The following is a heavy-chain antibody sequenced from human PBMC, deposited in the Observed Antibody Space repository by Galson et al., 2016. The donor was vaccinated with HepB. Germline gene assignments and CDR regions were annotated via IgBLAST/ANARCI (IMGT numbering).Heavy chain of an antibody. V-gene: IGHV3-30-3*01. CDR2: ISYDGSNK. J-gene: IGHJ5*02. D-gene: IGHD4-17*01. CDR3: ARGPLTVNTYCCWFDP. Sequence: SLRLSCAASGFPFSDHYMDWVRQAPGKGLEWVAVISYDGSNKYYADSVKGRFTISRDNSKNTLYLQMNSLRAEDTAVYYCARGPLTVNTYCCWFDPWGQGTLVTVSS. CDR1: GFPFSDHY.